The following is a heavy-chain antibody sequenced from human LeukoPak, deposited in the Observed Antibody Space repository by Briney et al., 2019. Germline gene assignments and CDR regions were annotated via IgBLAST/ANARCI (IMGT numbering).Heavy chain of an antibody. Sequence: ETLSLTCAVYGGSFSGYYWSWIRQPPGKGLEWVSSISSSSSYIYYADSVKGRFTISRDNAKNSLYLQMNSLRAEDTAVYYCARGESYYDFWSGYSPTFDYWGQGTLVTVSS. V-gene: IGHV3-21*01. J-gene: IGHJ4*02. D-gene: IGHD3-3*01. CDR3: ARGESYYDFWSGYSPTFDY. CDR2: ISSSSSYI. CDR1: GGSFSGYY.